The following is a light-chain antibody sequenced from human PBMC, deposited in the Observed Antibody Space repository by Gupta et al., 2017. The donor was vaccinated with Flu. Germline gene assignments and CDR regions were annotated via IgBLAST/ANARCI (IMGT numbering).Light chain of an antibody. CDR3: KLARPTPWT. V-gene: IGKV2-28*01. CDR2: LLS. J-gene: IGKJ1*01. Sequence: GTPGEPAAISCRSSRSRHHIRGCNYSDTYQQKPGLSPQLLIYLLSKRLSAVPDTFTASRSRIDFTLRINRIVSNHLRVSFCKLARPTPWTFGQGTKVEIK. CDR1: RSRHHIRGCNY.